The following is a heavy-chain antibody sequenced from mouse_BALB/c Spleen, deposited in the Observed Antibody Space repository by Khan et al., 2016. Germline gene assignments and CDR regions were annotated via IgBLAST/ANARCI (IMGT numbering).Heavy chain of an antibody. CDR2: INPYNDGT. CDR3: ARSGNYGGYFDV. D-gene: IGHD2-1*01. CDR1: GYTFTSYV. V-gene: IGHV1S136*01. Sequence: EVQLQESGPELVKPGASVKMSCKASGYTFTSYVMHWVKQKPGQGLEWIGYINPYNDGTKYNEKFKGKATLTSDKSSSTAYMVLSSLTSEDSAVYYCARSGNYGGYFDVWGAGTTVTVSS. J-gene: IGHJ1*01.